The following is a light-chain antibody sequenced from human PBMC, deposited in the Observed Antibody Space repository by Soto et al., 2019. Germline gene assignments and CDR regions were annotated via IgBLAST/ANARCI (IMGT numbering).Light chain of an antibody. J-gene: IGLJ2*01. Sequence: QSALTQPRSVSGSPGQSVTISCTGTSSDVGGYNYVSWYQQHPGKVPKLMIYAVSRRPSGVPDRFSGSKSGNTASLTISGLQAEDEADYYCCSYAGSYTYVLFGGGTKLTVL. CDR3: CSYAGSYTYVL. V-gene: IGLV2-11*01. CDR2: AVS. CDR1: SSDVGGYNY.